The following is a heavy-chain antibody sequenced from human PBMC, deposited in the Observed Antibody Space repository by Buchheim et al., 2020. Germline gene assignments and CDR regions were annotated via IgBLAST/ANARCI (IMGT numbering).Heavy chain of an antibody. CDR2: IKQDGSDN. CDR1: EFTFSYHW. Sequence: EVQLVESGGGSVQPGGSLRLSCVSSEFTFSYHWMGWVRQAPGKGLEWVAKIKQDGSDNYYVDSVKGRFTISRDNAKKSLYLQMDSLRVEDTAIYYCAKKVTYRADSWGQGTL. V-gene: IGHV3-7*01. D-gene: IGHD1-14*01. CDR3: AKKVTYRADS. J-gene: IGHJ4*02.